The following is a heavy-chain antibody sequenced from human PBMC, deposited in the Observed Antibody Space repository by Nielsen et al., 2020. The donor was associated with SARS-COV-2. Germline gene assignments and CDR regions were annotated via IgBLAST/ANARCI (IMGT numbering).Heavy chain of an antibody. CDR1: GYSFTNYW. J-gene: IGHJ4*02. Sequence: GGSLRLSCKGSGYSFTNYWIAWVRQMPGKGLEWMGRIYPGDSETRYSPSFQGQVTISADKSTNTVYLQWSSLKASDTAMYFCTRRPNTVSGVPFPDFDYWGQGTLVTVSS. V-gene: IGHV5-51*01. CDR2: IYPGDSET. CDR3: TRRPNTVSGVPFPDFDY. D-gene: IGHD3-3*01.